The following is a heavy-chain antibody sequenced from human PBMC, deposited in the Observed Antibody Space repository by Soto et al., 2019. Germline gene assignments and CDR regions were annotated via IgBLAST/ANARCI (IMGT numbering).Heavy chain of an antibody. CDR2: FSSSGGGT. Sequence: VGSLRLSCTAAGFTISNYAMSWIRQAPGKGLEWVSTFSSSGGGTYYADSVKGRFTISRDNSKNTLYLQMNSLRAEDTAVYYCTKANRYCSGANCFTFAYWGLGTLVTVSS. J-gene: IGHJ4*02. CDR1: GFTISNYA. V-gene: IGHV3-23*01. CDR3: TKANRYCSGANCFTFAY. D-gene: IGHD2-15*01.